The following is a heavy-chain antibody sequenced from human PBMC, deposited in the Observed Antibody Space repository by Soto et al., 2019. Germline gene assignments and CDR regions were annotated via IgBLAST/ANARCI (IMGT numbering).Heavy chain of an antibody. V-gene: IGHV3-30-3*01. J-gene: IGHJ4*02. D-gene: IGHD3-22*01. CDR3: AVVITFGYFDY. Sequence: QTGGSLRLSCAASGFTFSSYAMHWVRQAPGKGLEWVAVISYDGSNKYYADSVKGRFTISRDNSKNTLYLQMNSLRAEDTAVYYCAVVITFGYFDYWGQGTLVTVSS. CDR1: GFTFSSYA. CDR2: ISYDGSNK.